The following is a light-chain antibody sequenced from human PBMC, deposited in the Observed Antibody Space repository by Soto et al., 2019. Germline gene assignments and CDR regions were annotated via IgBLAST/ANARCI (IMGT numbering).Light chain of an antibody. Sequence: EIVMTQSPATLSVSPGERATLSCRASQNIGSNLAWYQQKPGQAPRLLIYGASTRATGVPARFSGSGSGTEFTLAVSSLQSEDFAVYHRQHYSDRLRAFGQGTKVEIK. CDR1: QNIGSN. V-gene: IGKV3-15*01. CDR3: QHYSDRLRA. J-gene: IGKJ1*01. CDR2: GAS.